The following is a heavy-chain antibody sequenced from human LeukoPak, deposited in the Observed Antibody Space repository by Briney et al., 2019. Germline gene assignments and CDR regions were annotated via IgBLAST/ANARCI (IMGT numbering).Heavy chain of an antibody. V-gene: IGHV3-23*01. CDR2: ISGSGGST. CDR1: GFTFSSYA. Sequence: GGSLRLSCAASGFTFSSYAMSWVRQAPGKGLEWVSAISGSGGSTYYADSVKGRFTISRDNSKNTLYLQMDSLRAEDTAVYYCAKGKVPLPGFFDYWGQGTLVTVSS. J-gene: IGHJ4*02. D-gene: IGHD2-15*01. CDR3: AKGKVPLPGFFDY.